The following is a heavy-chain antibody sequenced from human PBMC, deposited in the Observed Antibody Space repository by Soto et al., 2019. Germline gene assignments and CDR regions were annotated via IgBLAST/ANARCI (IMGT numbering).Heavy chain of an antibody. CDR1: GYSISSSNW. V-gene: IGHV4-28*01. D-gene: IGHD1-26*01. J-gene: IGHJ4*02. Sequence: QVQLQESGPGLVKPSDTLSLTCAVSGYSISSSNWWGWIRQPPGKGLEWIGYIYYSGTTYYNPSLTSRVTMSVDTSKNHFSLKLTSVTAVDTAVYYCARREIQGPIDYWGQGTLVTVSS. CDR2: IYYSGTT. CDR3: ARREIQGPIDY.